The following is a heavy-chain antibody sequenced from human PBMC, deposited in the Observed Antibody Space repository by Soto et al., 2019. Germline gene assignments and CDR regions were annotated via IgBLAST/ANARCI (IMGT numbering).Heavy chain of an antibody. D-gene: IGHD6-6*01. J-gene: IGHJ4*02. V-gene: IGHV3-23*01. Sequence: SLRLSCAASGLPFSRFAMVWVRQTPAKRLEWVAIISADGSSTGYLDSVKGRFSISRDNSRDILFLQMNRLKADDTAMYYCASASTPTEYWGQGTQVTVSS. CDR1: GLPFSRFA. CDR2: ISADGSST. CDR3: ASASTPTEY.